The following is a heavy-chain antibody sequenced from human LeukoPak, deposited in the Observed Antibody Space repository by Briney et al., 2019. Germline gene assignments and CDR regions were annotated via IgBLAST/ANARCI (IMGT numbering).Heavy chain of an antibody. J-gene: IGHJ3*02. Sequence: GASVKVSCKASGYNFTSYYMHWVRQAPGQGLEWMGIINPSGGTTSYAQKFQGRVTVTRDPSTSTVYMELISLRSEDTAVYYCARDLVVVTGLRTRGSFDIWGQGTMVTVSS. CDR1: GYNFTSYY. D-gene: IGHD2-21*02. CDR3: ARDLVVVTGLRTRGSFDI. V-gene: IGHV1-46*01. CDR2: INPSGGTT.